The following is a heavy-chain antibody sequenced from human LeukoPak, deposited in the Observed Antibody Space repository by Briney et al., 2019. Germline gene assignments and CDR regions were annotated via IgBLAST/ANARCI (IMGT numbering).Heavy chain of an antibody. D-gene: IGHD6-13*01. Sequence: GGSLRLSCAASGFTFSSYSMNWVRQAPGKGLEWVSYISSSSSTIYYADSVKGRFTISRDNAKNSLYLQMNSLRAEDTAVYYCARGGAAAGYSFDYWGQGTLVTVSS. V-gene: IGHV3-48*04. J-gene: IGHJ4*02. CDR1: GFTFSSYS. CDR2: ISSSSSTI. CDR3: ARGGAAAGYSFDY.